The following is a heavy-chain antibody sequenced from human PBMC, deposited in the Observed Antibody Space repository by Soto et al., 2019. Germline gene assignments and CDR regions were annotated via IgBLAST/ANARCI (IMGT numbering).Heavy chain of an antibody. CDR2: INPNSGGT. Sequence: ASVKVSCKASGYTFTGYYMHWVRQAPGQGLEWMGWINPNSGGTNYAQKFQGWVTMTRDTSISTAYMELSRLRSDDTAVYYCARDLGSLAVAGDYYYYGMDVWGQGTTVTVYS. CDR1: GYTFTGYY. D-gene: IGHD6-19*01. CDR3: ARDLGSLAVAGDYYYYGMDV. V-gene: IGHV1-2*04. J-gene: IGHJ6*02.